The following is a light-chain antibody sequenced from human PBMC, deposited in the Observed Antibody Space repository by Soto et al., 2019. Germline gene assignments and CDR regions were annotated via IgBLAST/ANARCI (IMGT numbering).Light chain of an antibody. CDR2: GAS. Sequence: ETVLTQSPGTLSLTPGERATLYCRASQSVNTNYLGWYQPKPGQAPRLLMDGASSRATDIPDRFSGSWSGTDFTLTISRLDPEHFAVYYCQQHGASLTFGGGPKVEIK. CDR3: QQHGASLT. V-gene: IGKV3-20*01. J-gene: IGKJ4*01. CDR1: QSVNTNY.